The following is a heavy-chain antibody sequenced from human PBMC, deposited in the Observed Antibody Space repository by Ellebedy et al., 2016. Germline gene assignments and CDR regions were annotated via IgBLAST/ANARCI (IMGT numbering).Heavy chain of an antibody. D-gene: IGHD6-19*01. CDR2: IYYSGST. CDR3: ARNTPDSSGFHSIRDGSGYHVDY. CDR1: GGSISSSSYY. V-gene: IGHV4-39*01. Sequence: SETLSLTCTVSGGSISSSSYYWGWIRQPPGKGLEWIGSIYYSGSTYYNPSLKSRVTISVDTSKNQFSLKLSSVTAADTAVYYCARNTPDSSGFHSIRDGSGYHVDYWGQGTLVTVSS. J-gene: IGHJ4*02.